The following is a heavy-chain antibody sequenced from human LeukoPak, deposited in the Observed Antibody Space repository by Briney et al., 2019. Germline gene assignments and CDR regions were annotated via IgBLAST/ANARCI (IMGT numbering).Heavy chain of an antibody. J-gene: IGHJ6*02. V-gene: IGHV4-30-2*01. CDR3: ARGPRRYCSSTSCSNYYGMDV. CDR1: GGSISSGGYS. Sequence: PSETLSLTCAVSGGSISSGGYSWRWIRQPPGKGLEWIGYIYHSGSTYYNPSLKSRVTISVDRSKNQFSLKLSSVTAADTAVYYCARGPRRYCSSTSCSNYYGMDVWGQGTTVTVSS. CDR2: IYHSGST. D-gene: IGHD2-2*01.